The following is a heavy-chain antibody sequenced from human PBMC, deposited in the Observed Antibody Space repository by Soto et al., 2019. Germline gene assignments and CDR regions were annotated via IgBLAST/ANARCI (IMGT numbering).Heavy chain of an antibody. CDR1: GFTLTEYC. V-gene: IGHV3-74*03. Sequence: SVRLSCTGSGFTLTEYCMHSVRQAPGKGLVWVSVIDILGTGTEYADSVKGRFTISRDNAKNTIYLQMNSLRVVDTAVYYCARDRPHSWLDPWVQGTLVTVSS. D-gene: IGHD4-4*01. CDR2: IDILGTGT. CDR3: ARDRPHSWLDP. J-gene: IGHJ5*02.